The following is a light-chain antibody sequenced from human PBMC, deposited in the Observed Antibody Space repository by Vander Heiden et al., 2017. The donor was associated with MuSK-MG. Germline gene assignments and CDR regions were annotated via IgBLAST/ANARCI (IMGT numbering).Light chain of an antibody. CDR3: QQSYSSPRT. V-gene: IGKV1-39*01. Sequence: DIQMTQSPSSLSASVGDRVTIPCRASQSISSYLNWYQQKRGKAPKVLIYAASSLQSGVPSRFSGSGSGTDFTLTISSLQPEDFATYYCQQSYSSPRTFGQGTKVEIK. CDR2: AAS. CDR1: QSISSY. J-gene: IGKJ1*01.